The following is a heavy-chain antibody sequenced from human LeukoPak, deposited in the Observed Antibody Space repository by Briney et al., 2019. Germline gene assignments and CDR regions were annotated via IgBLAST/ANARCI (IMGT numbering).Heavy chain of an antibody. CDR3: ARGPFHIVVVPAHGMDV. CDR1: GYTFPSYD. V-gene: IGHV1-8*01. J-gene: IGHJ6*02. D-gene: IGHD2-2*01. CDR2: RNPNSGNT. Sequence: ASVKVSCKASGYTFPSYDINWLRQATGQGLEWMGWRNPNSGNTGYAQKFQGRVTMTRNTSISTAYMELSSLRSEDTAVYYCARGPFHIVVVPAHGMDVWGQGTTVTVSS.